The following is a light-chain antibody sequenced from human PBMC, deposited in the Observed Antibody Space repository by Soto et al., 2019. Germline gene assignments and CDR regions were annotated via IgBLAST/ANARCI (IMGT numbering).Light chain of an antibody. V-gene: IGLV2-14*01. CDR2: DVS. CDR1: SSDVGAYNY. J-gene: IGLJ1*01. Sequence: QSALTQPASVSGSPGQSITISCTGTSSDVGAYNYVSWYLQHPGKAPRVMISDVSYRPSGVSNRFSGSKSGNTASLTISGLQAEDEADYYCSSYTTSSTYVFGTGTKLTVL. CDR3: SSYTTSSTYV.